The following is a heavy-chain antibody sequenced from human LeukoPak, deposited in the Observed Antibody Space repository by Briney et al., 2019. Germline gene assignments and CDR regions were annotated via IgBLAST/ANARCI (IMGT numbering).Heavy chain of an antibody. V-gene: IGHV3-33*01. CDR1: GFIFNSYG. Sequence: GGPLRLSCAASGFIFNSYGMHWVRQAPGKGLEWVALIWYDGSNKYYTDSVKGRFTISRDNSKNTLYLEMNSLRAEDTAIYYCAREGPRGNSQFDYWGQGTLVTVSS. CDR2: IWYDGSNK. CDR3: AREGPRGNSQFDY. J-gene: IGHJ4*02. D-gene: IGHD2/OR15-2a*01.